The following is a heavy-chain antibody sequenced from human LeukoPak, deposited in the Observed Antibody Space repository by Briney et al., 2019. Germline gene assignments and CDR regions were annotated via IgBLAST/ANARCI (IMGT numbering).Heavy chain of an antibody. J-gene: IGHJ4*02. CDR3: ASSSRRNYYGSGSPFDY. V-gene: IGHV1-46*01. D-gene: IGHD3-10*01. CDR1: GYTFTSYY. CDR2: INPSGGST. Sequence: GASVKVSCKASGYTFTSYYMHWVRQAPGQGLEWMGIINPSGGSTSYAQKFQGRVTMTRDTSTSTVYMELSSLRSEDTAVYYCASSSRRNYYGSGSPFDYWGQGTLVTVSS.